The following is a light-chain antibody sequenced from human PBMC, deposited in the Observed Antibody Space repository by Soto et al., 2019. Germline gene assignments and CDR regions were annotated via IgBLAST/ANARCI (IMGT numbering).Light chain of an antibody. V-gene: IGLV1-40*01. Sequence: QSVLTQPPSVSGAPGQRVNISCTGSSSNIGAGYVVHWYQQLPGTAPKLLIYGNSNRPSGVPDRFSGSKSGTSASLAITGLQAEDEADYYCQSYDSSLSGSVFGGGTKLTVL. J-gene: IGLJ2*01. CDR2: GNS. CDR3: QSYDSSLSGSV. CDR1: SSNIGAGYV.